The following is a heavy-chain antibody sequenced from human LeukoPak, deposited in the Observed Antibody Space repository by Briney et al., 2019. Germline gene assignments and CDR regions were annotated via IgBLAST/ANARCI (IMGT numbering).Heavy chain of an antibody. J-gene: IGHJ4*02. V-gene: IGHV4-39*07. D-gene: IGHD2-15*01. CDR2: IYYTGST. CDR1: GGSISSSDYY. CDR3: ARDNDRYCSGGSCSDYGVGFDY. Sequence: PSETLSLTCTVSGGSISSSDYYWAWIRQPPGKGLEWIGNIYYTGSTYYNPSLKSRVTISVDTSKNQFSLKLSSVTAADTAVYYCARDNDRYCSGGSCSDYGVGFDYWGQGTLVTVSS.